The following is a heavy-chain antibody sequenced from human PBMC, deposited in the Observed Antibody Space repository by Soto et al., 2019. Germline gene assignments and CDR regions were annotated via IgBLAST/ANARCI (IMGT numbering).Heavy chain of an antibody. CDR1: GGSLNSYY. CDR2: VSSTGST. J-gene: IGHJ5*02. CDR3: ARFSPPRKSYDSNPGWFDP. V-gene: IGHV4-59*01. D-gene: IGHD3-22*01. Sequence: PSETLSLTCTVSGGSLNSYYWTWIRQSPGKGLEWIGYVSSTGSTNYNPSLKSRVILSLDTSTSEVSLSLTSVTAADAAVYFCARFSPPRKSYDSNPGWFDPWGQGIMVTV.